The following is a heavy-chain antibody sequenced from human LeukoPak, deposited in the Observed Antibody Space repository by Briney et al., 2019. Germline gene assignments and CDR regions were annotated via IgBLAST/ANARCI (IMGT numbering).Heavy chain of an antibody. V-gene: IGHV4-59*01. J-gene: IGHJ3*01. CDR2: IYYSGST. CDR3: ARVSCSSTSCPRRDALDV. Sequence: SETLSLTCAVYGGSFSGYYWSWIRQPPGKGLEWIGYIYYSGSTNYNPSLKSRVTISVDTSKNQFSLNLSSVTAADTAVYYCARVSCSSTSCPRRDALDVWGQGTMVTVSS. CDR1: GGSFSGYY. D-gene: IGHD2-2*01.